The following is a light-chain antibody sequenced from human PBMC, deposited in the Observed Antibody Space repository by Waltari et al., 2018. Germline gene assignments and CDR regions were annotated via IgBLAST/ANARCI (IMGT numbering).Light chain of an antibody. Sequence: QSVLTQPRSVSGSPGPSVTISCTGTRSDVGGYHYVSWFQQYPGKAPKLIIYDVNKRPSGVPDRFSGSKSGNRASLTISGLQVEDEADYYCCSYAGSSRLFGGGTTVTV. CDR2: DVN. CDR1: RSDVGGYHY. J-gene: IGLJ2*01. CDR3: CSYAGSSRL. V-gene: IGLV2-11*01.